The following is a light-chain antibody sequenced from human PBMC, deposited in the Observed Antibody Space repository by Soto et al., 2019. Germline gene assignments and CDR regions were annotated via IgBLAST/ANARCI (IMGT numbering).Light chain of an antibody. CDR1: QNIGIW. J-gene: IGKJ1*01. Sequence: DIQMTQSPSTLSASVGDRVTIGCRASQNIGIWLAWYEQRPGNAPKLLIYKASYLEGGDPSRFSGSGSGTEFTLTISFLQPDDFATYYCQQYSSVTAFGKGTKVEV. CDR3: QQYSSVTA. CDR2: KAS. V-gene: IGKV1-5*03.